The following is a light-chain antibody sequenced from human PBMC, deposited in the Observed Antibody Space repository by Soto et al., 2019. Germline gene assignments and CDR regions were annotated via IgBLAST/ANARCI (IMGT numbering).Light chain of an antibody. J-gene: IGLJ1*01. CDR3: QSYDSSLSGLYV. Sequence: QSVLTQPPSVSGAPGQRITISCTGSSSNIGAGYDVHWYRQLPGTAPKLLIFADTKRPSGVPDRFSGSKSGTSASLAITGLQAEDEADYYGQSYDSSLSGLYVFGAGTKVTVL. CDR2: ADT. V-gene: IGLV1-40*01. CDR1: SSNIGAGYD.